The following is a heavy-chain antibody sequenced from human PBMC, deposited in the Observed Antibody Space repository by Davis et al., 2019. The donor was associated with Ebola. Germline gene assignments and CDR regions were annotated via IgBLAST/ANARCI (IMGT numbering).Heavy chain of an antibody. CDR1: GYVFNTYG. J-gene: IGHJ6*02. Sequence: AASVKVSCKASGYVFNTYGVSWVRQAPGQGLEWMGWISVDSGNTNYAQKFQGRVTMTTDTPTRTAYMELTSLRSDDTAVYFCASGFRVPGVDFPYYGMDVWGQGTTVTVSS. D-gene: IGHD2-2*01. V-gene: IGHV1-18*04. CDR3: ASGFRVPGVDFPYYGMDV. CDR2: ISVDSGNT.